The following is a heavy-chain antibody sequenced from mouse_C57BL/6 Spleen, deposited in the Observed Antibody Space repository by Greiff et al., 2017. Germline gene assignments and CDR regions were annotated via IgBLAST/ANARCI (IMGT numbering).Heavy chain of an antibody. Sequence: EVKVVESGGGLVQPGGSLSLSCAASGFTFTDYYMSWVRQPPGKALEWLGFIRNKANGYTTEYSASVKGRFTISRDNSQSILYRQMNALRAEYSATYYCARSSSMTTARYWYFDVWGTGTTVTVSS. CDR1: GFTFTDYY. J-gene: IGHJ1*03. CDR2: IRNKANGYTT. CDR3: ARSSSMTTARYWYFDV. V-gene: IGHV7-3*01. D-gene: IGHD1-2*01.